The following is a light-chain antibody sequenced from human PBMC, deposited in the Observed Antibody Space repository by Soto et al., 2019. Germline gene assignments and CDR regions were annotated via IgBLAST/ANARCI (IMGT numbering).Light chain of an antibody. Sequence: DIQMTQSPSTLSASVGDRVTITCRASQSISSWLAWYQQNPGKAPNLLIYEASRLESAVPSRFSGSASGTEFTLTINSLQPDDFATYFRQQYSSYPETFGQGTKV. CDR2: EAS. CDR1: QSISSW. V-gene: IGKV1-5*03. CDR3: QQYSSYPET. J-gene: IGKJ1*01.